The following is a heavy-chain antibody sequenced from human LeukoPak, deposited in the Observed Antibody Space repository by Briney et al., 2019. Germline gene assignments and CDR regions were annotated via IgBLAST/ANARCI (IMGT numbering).Heavy chain of an antibody. Sequence: ASVKVSCKASGGTFSSYAISWVRQAPGQGLEWMGGIIPIFGTANYAQKFQGRVTITADESTSTAYMELSSLRSEDTAVYYCAKGSAAARPYYFDSWGQGTLVAVSS. V-gene: IGHV1-69*13. D-gene: IGHD6-6*01. CDR2: IIPIFGTA. CDR1: GGTFSSYA. J-gene: IGHJ4*02. CDR3: AKGSAAARPYYFDS.